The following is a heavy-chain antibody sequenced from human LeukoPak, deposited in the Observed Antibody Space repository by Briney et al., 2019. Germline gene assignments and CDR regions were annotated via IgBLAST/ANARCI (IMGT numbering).Heavy chain of an antibody. D-gene: IGHD2-15*01. V-gene: IGHV1-69*13. Sequence: SVKASCKASGGTFHSYIVTWVRQAPGEGLEWMGGIVPIIGTANYAQKFQGRVTITADDSTSTAYMELRSLRSEDTAIYYCARDQRPSCLGGICYSGDYWGQGTLVTVTS. CDR3: ARDQRPSCLGGICYSGDY. CDR2: IVPIIGTA. J-gene: IGHJ4*02. CDR1: GGTFHSYI.